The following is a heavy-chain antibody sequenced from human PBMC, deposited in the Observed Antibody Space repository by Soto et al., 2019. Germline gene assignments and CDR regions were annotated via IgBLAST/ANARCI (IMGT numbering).Heavy chain of an antibody. CDR3: ASSRDAFTRYYYYGMDV. CDR2: IWYDGSNK. CDR1: GFTFSSYG. J-gene: IGHJ6*02. Sequence: GGSLRLSCAASGFTFSSYGMHWVRQAPGKGLEWVAVIWYDGSNKYYADSVKGRFTISRDNSKNTLYLQMNSLRAEDTAVYYCASSRDAFTRYYYYGMDVWGQGTTVTSP. D-gene: IGHD2-15*01. V-gene: IGHV3-33*01.